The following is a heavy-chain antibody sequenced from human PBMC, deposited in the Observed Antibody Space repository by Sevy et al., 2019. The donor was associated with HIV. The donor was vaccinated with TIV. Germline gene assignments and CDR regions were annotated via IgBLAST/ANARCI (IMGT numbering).Heavy chain of an antibody. D-gene: IGHD1-26*01. Sequence: GGSLRLSCAASGFTFSNAWMSWVRQAPGKGLEWVGRIKSKIDGATRDLAAPVKGRITISRYDSRKMLYLQMNSLKTEDTGVYYCASGLGKSDFDYWGQGTLVTVSS. CDR1: GFTFSNAW. CDR3: ASGLGKSDFDY. V-gene: IGHV3-15*01. CDR2: IKSKIDGATR. J-gene: IGHJ4*02.